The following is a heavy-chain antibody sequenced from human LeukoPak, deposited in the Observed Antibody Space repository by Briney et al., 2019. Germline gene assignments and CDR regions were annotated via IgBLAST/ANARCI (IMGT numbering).Heavy chain of an antibody. J-gene: IGHJ4*02. CDR2: ISSSGSTI. Sequence: GGSLRLSCAASGFTFSSYEMNWARQAPGKGLEWVSYISSSGSTIYYADSVKGRFTISRDNAKNSLYLQMNSLRAEDTAVYYCAREEKYYFDYWGQGTLVTVSS. CDR3: AREEKYYFDY. CDR1: GFTFSSYE. D-gene: IGHD5-24*01. V-gene: IGHV3-48*03.